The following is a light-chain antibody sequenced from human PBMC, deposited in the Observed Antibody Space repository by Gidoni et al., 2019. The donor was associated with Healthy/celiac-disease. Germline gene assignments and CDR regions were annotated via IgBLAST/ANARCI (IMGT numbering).Light chain of an antibody. V-gene: IGKV3-11*01. J-gene: IGKJ4*01. Sequence: VLTQSPATLSLSPGERATLSCRASQSVSSYLAWYRQKPGQAPRLLIYDASNRATGIPARFSGSGSGTDFTLTISSLEPEDFAVYYCQQRSNWPPLTFXGXTKVEIK. CDR2: DAS. CDR1: QSVSSY. CDR3: QQRSNWPPLT.